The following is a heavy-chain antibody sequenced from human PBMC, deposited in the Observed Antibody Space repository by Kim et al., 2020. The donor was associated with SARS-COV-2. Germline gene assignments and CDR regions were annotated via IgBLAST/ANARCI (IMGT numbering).Heavy chain of an antibody. V-gene: IGHV3-7*01. CDR3: ARDGIAAAGNFDY. J-gene: IGHJ4*02. Sequence: YVDSVKGRFTLSRDNAKNSLFLQMSSLRAEDTAVYYCARDGIAAAGNFDYWGQGTLVTVSS. D-gene: IGHD6-13*01.